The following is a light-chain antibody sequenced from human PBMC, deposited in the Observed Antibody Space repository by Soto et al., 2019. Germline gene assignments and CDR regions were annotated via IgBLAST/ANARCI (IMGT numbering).Light chain of an antibody. CDR3: QQYDRSPWT. J-gene: IGKJ1*01. CDR2: GAS. Sequence: EIVLTHSPGTLSLSACERATLTFRASQSVSSSYLAWYQQKHRQPPRLLIYGASSRATSIPDRLSGSGSGTDFTLTISRREPEDFAVYYCQQYDRSPWTFGQGTKVDIK. CDR1: QSVSSSY. V-gene: IGKV3-20*01.